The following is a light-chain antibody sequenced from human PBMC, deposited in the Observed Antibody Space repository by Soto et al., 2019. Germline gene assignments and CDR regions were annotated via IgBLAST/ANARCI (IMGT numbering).Light chain of an antibody. J-gene: IGKJ5*01. V-gene: IGKV3-11*01. Sequence: DIVMTQSPATLPVSPGERATLSCRASQSVSSYLAWYQQKPGQAPRLLIYDASNRATGIPARFSGSGSGTDFTLTISSLEPEDFAVYYCQQRSNWVTFGQGTRLEIK. CDR1: QSVSSY. CDR3: QQRSNWVT. CDR2: DAS.